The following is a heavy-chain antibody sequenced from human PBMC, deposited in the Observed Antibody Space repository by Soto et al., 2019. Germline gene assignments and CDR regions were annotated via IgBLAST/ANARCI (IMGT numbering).Heavy chain of an antibody. CDR2: IYTSGST. J-gene: IGHJ4*02. Sequence: SETLSLTCTVSGGSISYYWSWIRQPAGKGLEWIGRIYTSGSTNYNPSLKSRVTMSIDTSKNQFSLKLTSVTAADTAVYFCARGIVDFWSGRHYFDYWGQGTLVTVSS. CDR3: ARGIVDFWSGRHYFDY. D-gene: IGHD3-3*01. V-gene: IGHV4-4*07. CDR1: GGSISYY.